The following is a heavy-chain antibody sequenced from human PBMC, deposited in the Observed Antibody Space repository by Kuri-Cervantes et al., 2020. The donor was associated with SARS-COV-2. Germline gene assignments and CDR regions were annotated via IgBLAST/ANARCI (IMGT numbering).Heavy chain of an antibody. CDR2: IRYDGSNK. V-gene: IGHV3-30*02. Sequence: GGSLRLSCAASGFTFSSYGMHWVRQAPGKGLEWVAFIRYDGSNKYYADSVKGRFTISRDNSKNTLYLQMNSLRAEDTAVYYCAKCAYYYDSSGYYYFDYWGQGTLVTVSS. CDR3: AKCAYYYDSSGYYYFDY. CDR1: GFTFSSYG. J-gene: IGHJ4*02. D-gene: IGHD3-22*01.